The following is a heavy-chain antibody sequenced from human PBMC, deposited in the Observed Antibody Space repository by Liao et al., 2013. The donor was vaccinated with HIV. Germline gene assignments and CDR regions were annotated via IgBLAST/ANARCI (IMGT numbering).Heavy chain of an antibody. Sequence: QQRDTGLLKPSETLSLTCALYGGSFGERFWAWIRQPPGKGLEWIGEVSGGGSVTYNPALRSRLTISSDTSTTQFSLQLTSVTAADTAVYYCARGRSPTYSNYERRYYFDYWGQGTLVTVSS. CDR3: ARGRSPTYSNYERRYYFDY. CDR1: GGSFGERF. V-gene: IGHV4-34*02. D-gene: IGHD4-11*01. CDR2: VSGGGSV. J-gene: IGHJ4*02.